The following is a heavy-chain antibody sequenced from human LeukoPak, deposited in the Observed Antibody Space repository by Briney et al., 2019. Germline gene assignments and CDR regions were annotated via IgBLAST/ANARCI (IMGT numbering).Heavy chain of an antibody. V-gene: IGHV4-59*08. CDR1: GDSISTYY. D-gene: IGHD2-21*02. Sequence: PSETLSLTCSVSGDSISTYYWTWIRQTPGKGLEWIGYVYYTGNTKYNPSLKSRVTISVDTSKNQFSLKLSSVTAADTAVYYCARGGYCGGDCYFYYWGQGTLVTVSS. CDR3: ARGGYCGGDCYFYY. J-gene: IGHJ4*02. CDR2: VYYTGNT.